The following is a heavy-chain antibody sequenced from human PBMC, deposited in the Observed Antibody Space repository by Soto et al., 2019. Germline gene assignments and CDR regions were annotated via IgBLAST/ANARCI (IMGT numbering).Heavy chain of an antibody. J-gene: IGHJ5*02. Sequence: PSETLSLTXAVSGYSIRNGYYWGWIRQPPGKGLEWIGTIYHSGSTYYNPSLKSRVTISVDASENHFSLKLSSVTAADTAVYYCARVGPYCGGDCYSPPPWGQGTLVTAPQ. CDR2: IYHSGST. CDR3: ARVGPYCGGDCYSPPP. CDR1: GYSIRNGYY. D-gene: IGHD2-21*02. V-gene: IGHV4-38-2*01.